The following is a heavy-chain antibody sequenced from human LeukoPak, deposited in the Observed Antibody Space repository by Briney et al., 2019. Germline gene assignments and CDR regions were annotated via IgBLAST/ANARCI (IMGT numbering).Heavy chain of an antibody. V-gene: IGHV1-18*01. J-gene: IGHJ4*02. CDR1: GYTFTSYG. CDR3: ARDLRCSSTSCYTLGLFDY. Sequence: ASVTVSCTASGYTFTSYGISWVRQAPGQGLEWMGWISAYNGNTNYAQKLQGRVTMTTDTSTSTAYMELRSLRSDDTAVYYCARDLRCSSTSCYTLGLFDYWGQGTLVTVSS. D-gene: IGHD2-2*02. CDR2: ISAYNGNT.